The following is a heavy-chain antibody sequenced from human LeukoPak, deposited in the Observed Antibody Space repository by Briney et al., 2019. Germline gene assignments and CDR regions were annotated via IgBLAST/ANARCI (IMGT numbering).Heavy chain of an antibody. CDR3: ARVRYSKSWYLVDY. CDR2: ISTTGSTT. V-gene: IGHV3-48*02. J-gene: IGHJ4*02. Sequence: GGSLRLSCAATGFTFRSYTMNWVRQAPGKGLEWLAYISTTGSTTYYADSVKGRFTISRDNAKDSLFLQMNSLRDEDTAVYYCARVRYSKSWYLVDYWGQGTLVTVSS. CDR1: GFTFRSYT. D-gene: IGHD6-13*01.